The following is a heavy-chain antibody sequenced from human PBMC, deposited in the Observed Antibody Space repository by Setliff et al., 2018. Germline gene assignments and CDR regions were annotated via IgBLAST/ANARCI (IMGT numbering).Heavy chain of an antibody. CDR3: GRWLQWVDY. D-gene: IGHD5-18*01. Sequence: GGSLRLSCAASGFTFSSYTINWVRQAPGKGLEWVSSISGSSEFIYYADSVKGRFTISRDNARNSLYLQMNSLRAEDTAVYFCGRWLQWVDYWGQGALVTVSS. J-gene: IGHJ4*02. V-gene: IGHV3-21*06. CDR1: GFTFSSYT. CDR2: ISGSSEFI.